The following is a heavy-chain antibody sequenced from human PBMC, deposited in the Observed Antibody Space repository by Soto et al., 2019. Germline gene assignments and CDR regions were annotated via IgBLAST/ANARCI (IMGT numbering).Heavy chain of an antibody. V-gene: IGHV3-13*01. CDR2: IGTAGDT. Sequence: GGPLRLSCAASGFTFSSYDMHWVRQATGKGLEWVSAIGTAGDTYYPGSVKGRFTISRENAKNSLYLQMNSLRAGDTAVYYCARAQGIAAARGFDYWGQGTLVTVSS. CDR3: ARAQGIAAARGFDY. J-gene: IGHJ4*02. D-gene: IGHD6-13*01. CDR1: GFTFSSYD.